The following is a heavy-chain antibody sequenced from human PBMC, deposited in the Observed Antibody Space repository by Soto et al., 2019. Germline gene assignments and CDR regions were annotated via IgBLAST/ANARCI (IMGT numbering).Heavy chain of an antibody. V-gene: IGHV3-23*01. CDR2: ISGSGGST. CDR1: GFTFSSYA. Sequence: EVQLLESGGGLVQPVGSLRLSCAASGFTFSSYAMSWVRQDPGKGLEWVSAISGSGGSTYYADSVKGRFTISRDNSKNSLYQQMNSLRAEDTAVYYCAKAPVTHAAAGRGGGGYIDYWWLGRTGTFSS. D-gene: IGHD6-13*01. CDR3: AKAPVTHAAAGRGGGGYIDY. J-gene: IGHJ4*02.